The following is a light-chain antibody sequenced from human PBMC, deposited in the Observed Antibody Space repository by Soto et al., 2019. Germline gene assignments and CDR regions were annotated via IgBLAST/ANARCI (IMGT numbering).Light chain of an antibody. CDR1: SSHIGRNT. CDR2: SNN. J-gene: IGLJ3*02. CDR3: AAWDDSLSGWV. V-gene: IGLV1-44*01. Sequence: QSVLTQPPSASGTPGQTVTISCSGSSSHIGRNTVNWYQQLPGRAPKLLIYSNNQRPSGVPDRFSGSKSGTSASLAISGLQSEDEADYYCAAWDDSLSGWVFGGGTKLTVL.